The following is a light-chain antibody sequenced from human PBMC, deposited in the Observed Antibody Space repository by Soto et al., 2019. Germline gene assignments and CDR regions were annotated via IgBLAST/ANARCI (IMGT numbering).Light chain of an antibody. CDR2: GAS. Sequence: EILMTQSPATLSVSPGERATLSCRASQSLNRNLAWYQQKPGQAPRLLIYGASTRASGIPARFSGSVSGTEFTLTISSLQSEDVALYYCQHYNDWHPAFTFGPGTKVDL. J-gene: IGKJ3*01. CDR3: QHYNDWHPAFT. CDR1: QSLNRN. V-gene: IGKV3D-15*01.